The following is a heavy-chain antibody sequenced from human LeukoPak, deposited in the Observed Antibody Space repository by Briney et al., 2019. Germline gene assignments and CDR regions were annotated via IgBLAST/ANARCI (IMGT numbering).Heavy chain of an antibody. CDR1: GGSISSYY. D-gene: IGHD5-12*01. CDR2: ISDSGST. Sequence: SETLSLTCTVSGGSISSYYWSWVRQFPGKGLEWIGYISDSGSTNYSPSLESRVTISVDTSKNKFFLILSSVAAADTAVYYCARRGGTVVGDTGYHYWYFDNWGQGTLVTVSS. V-gene: IGHV4-59*08. J-gene: IGHJ4*02. CDR3: ARRGGTVVGDTGYHYWYFDN.